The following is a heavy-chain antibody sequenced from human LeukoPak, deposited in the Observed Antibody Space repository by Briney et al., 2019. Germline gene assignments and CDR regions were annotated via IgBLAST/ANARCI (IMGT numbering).Heavy chain of an antibody. CDR1: GFTFRSYG. D-gene: IGHD5-24*01. Sequence: PGGSLRLSCAASGFTFRSYGMHWVRLAPGKGLEWVAFIRYDGSIKYYVDSVKGRFTVSRDNSKNTLYLQMNSLRAEDTAVYYCARDDGYNFPYWGQGTLVTVSS. CDR2: IRYDGSIK. J-gene: IGHJ4*02. V-gene: IGHV3-30*02. CDR3: ARDDGYNFPY.